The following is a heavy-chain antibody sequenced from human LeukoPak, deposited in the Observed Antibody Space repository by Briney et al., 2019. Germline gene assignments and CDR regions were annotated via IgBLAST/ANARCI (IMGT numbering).Heavy chain of an antibody. Sequence: SETLSLTCAVSGYSISSGYYWGWIRQPPGKGLEWIGSISYSGIDYYDPSLKIRVTMSVDTSKNQFSLKVNSVSVADTAVYYCASHADTPGIPHYWGQGTLVTVSS. CDR2: ISYSGID. J-gene: IGHJ4*02. CDR1: GYSISSGYY. CDR3: ASHADTPGIPHY. D-gene: IGHD2-2*02. V-gene: IGHV4-38-2*01.